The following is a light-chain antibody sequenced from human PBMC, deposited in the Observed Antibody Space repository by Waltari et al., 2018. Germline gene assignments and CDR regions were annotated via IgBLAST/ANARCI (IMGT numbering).Light chain of an antibody. CDR3: QQLNSYPLT. Sequence: IELTQSPSSLSASVGDRVTITCRASQGISSYLAWYQQKPGKAPKLLIYAASTLQSGVPSRFSGSGSGTYYTLTISSLQPEDFATYYCQQLNSYPLTFVGGTKLEIK. CDR2: AAS. CDR1: QGISSY. J-gene: IGKJ4*01. V-gene: IGKV1-9*01.